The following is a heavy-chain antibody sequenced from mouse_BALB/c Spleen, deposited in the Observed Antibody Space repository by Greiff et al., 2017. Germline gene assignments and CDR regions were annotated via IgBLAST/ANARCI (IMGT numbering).Heavy chain of an antibody. CDR1: GYTFSSYW. J-gene: IGHJ4*01. CDR2: ILPGSGST. CDR3: ARGGSFYAMDY. V-gene: IGHV1-9*01. Sequence: LQESGAELMKPGASVKISCKATGYTFSSYWIEWVKQRPGHGLEWIGEILPGSGSTNYNEKFKGKATFTADTSSNTAYMQLSSLTSEDSAVYYCARGGSFYAMDYWGQGTSVTVSS.